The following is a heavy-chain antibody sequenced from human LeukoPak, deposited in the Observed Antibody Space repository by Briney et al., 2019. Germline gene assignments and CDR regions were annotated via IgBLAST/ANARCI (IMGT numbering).Heavy chain of an antibody. Sequence: ASVKVSCKASGYTFTTYGISWVRQAPGHGLEWMGWISTFNGHTNYAQSRQDRVTMTADTSTSTVYMELSSLISDDTAVYYCARVDTVNYYYYMDVWGKGTPVTVSS. V-gene: IGHV1-18*01. D-gene: IGHD5-18*01. J-gene: IGHJ6*03. CDR2: ISTFNGHT. CDR1: GYTFTTYG. CDR3: ARVDTVNYYYYMDV.